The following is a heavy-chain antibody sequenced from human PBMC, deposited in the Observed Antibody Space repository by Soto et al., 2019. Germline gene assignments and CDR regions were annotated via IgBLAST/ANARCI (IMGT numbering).Heavy chain of an antibody. CDR3: ARALMFYDY. D-gene: IGHD3-10*02. V-gene: IGHV4-39*01. Sequence: TSETLSLTCTVSGGSISSTSYFWGWIRQPPGKGLEWIGSIHSTGNTYYNPSLKSRVTISVDTSKNQISLKLNSVTAADTAVYYCARALMFYDYWGQGTLVTVSS. CDR2: IHSTGNT. J-gene: IGHJ4*02. CDR1: GGSISSTSYF.